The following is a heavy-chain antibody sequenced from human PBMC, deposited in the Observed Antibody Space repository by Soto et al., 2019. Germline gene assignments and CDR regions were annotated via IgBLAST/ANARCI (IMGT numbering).Heavy chain of an antibody. CDR2: IYHSGST. Sequence: QVQLQESGPGLVKPSGTLSLTCAVSSGSISSSNWWSWVRQPPGKGLEWIGEIYHSGSTNYNPSLKSRVTISVDKSKNQFSLKLSSVTAADTAVYYCARVSTNSYCSSTSCYKPKNYYYYMDVWGKGTTVTVSS. V-gene: IGHV4-4*02. D-gene: IGHD2-2*02. CDR3: ARVSTNSYCSSTSCYKPKNYYYYMDV. CDR1: SGSISSSNW. J-gene: IGHJ6*03.